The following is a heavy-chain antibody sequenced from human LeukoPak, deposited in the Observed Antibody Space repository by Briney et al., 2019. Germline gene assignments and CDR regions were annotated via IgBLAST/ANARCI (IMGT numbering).Heavy chain of an antibody. Sequence: ASVKVSCKASGDTFSSYAISWVRQAPGQGLEWMGGIIPIIGTANSAQKFQGRVTITADESTSTAYMELSSLTSGDTAVYYCARVNVTEPDIAAAGTSYYYYGMDVWGQGTTVTVSS. V-gene: IGHV1-69*13. CDR2: IIPIIGTA. D-gene: IGHD6-13*01. CDR3: ARVNVTEPDIAAAGTSYYYYGMDV. J-gene: IGHJ6*02. CDR1: GDTFSSYA.